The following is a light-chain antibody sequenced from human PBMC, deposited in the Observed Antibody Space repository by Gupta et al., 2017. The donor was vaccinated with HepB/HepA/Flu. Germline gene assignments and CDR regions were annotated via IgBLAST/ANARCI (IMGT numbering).Light chain of an antibody. CDR3: QSYDSSREDVV. V-gene: IGLV1-40*01. J-gene: IGLJ2*01. CDR1: SSNIGTGYD. CDR2: GNN. Sequence: QTVLTQPPSVSGAPGQRVTISCTGSSSNIGTGYDIHWYQQLPGTAPKLLIYGNNNRPSGVPDRFSGSKSGTSASLAITGLQAEDEADYYCQSYDSSREDVVFGGGTKLTVL.